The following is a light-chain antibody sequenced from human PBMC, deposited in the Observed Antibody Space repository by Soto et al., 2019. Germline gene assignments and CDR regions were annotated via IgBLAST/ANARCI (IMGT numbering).Light chain of an antibody. CDR3: QQYYSYPYS. Sequence: AIRMTQSPSSLSASTGDRVTITCRACQGISSYLAWYQQKPWKAPKLLIYAASTLQSGVPSRFSGSGSGTDFTLAISCLQSEDFATDYCQQYYSYPYSFGQGTKLESK. CDR1: QGISSY. CDR2: AAS. V-gene: IGKV1-8*01. J-gene: IGKJ2*01.